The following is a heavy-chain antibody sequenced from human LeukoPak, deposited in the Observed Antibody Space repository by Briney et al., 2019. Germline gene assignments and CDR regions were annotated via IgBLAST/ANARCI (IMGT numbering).Heavy chain of an antibody. CDR2: IYTSRST. CDR1: GYSISSGYY. Sequence: SETLSLTCAVSGYSISSGYYWSWIRQPAGKGLEWIGRIYTSRSTNYNPSLKSRVTMSVDTSKNQFSLKLSSVTAADTAVYYCARDYYYDSSGYYLYWYFDLWGRGTLVTVSS. CDR3: ARDYYYDSSGYYLYWYFDL. V-gene: IGHV4-4*07. J-gene: IGHJ2*01. D-gene: IGHD3-22*01.